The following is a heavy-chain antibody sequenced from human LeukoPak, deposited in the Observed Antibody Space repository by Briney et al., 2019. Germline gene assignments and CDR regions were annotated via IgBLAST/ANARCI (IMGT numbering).Heavy chain of an antibody. V-gene: IGHV4-38-2*01. CDR3: ARMLIVGATAFDY. Sequence: SETLSLTCAVSGYSISSGYYWGWIRQPPGKGLEWIGSIYHSGSTYYNPSLKSRVTISVDTSKNQFSLKLSSVTGADTAVYYCARMLIVGATAFDYWGQGTLVTVSS. J-gene: IGHJ4*02. CDR2: IYHSGST. D-gene: IGHD1-26*01. CDR1: GYSISSGYY.